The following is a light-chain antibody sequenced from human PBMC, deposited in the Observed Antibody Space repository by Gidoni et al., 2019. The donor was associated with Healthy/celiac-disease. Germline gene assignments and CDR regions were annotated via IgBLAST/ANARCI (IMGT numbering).Light chain of an antibody. CDR2: DVS. CDR3: SSYTSSITYV. V-gene: IGLV2-14*03. CDR1: SSDVCGYNY. Sequence: QSALTQHASVSGSPGQSITISCTGTSSDVCGYNYVSWYQQHPGKAPKLMIYDVSNRPSGVSNRFPRSKSGNTSSLTISGLQAEDEADYYCSSYTSSITYVFGTGTKVTVL. J-gene: IGLJ1*01.